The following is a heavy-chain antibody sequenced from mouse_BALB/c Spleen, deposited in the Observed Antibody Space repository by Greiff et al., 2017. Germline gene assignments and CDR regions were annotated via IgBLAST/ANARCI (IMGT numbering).Heavy chain of an antibody. D-gene: IGHD2-10*02. CDR1: GYTFTSYW. CDR2: IYPGNSDT. J-gene: IGHJ4*01. CDR3: TRRREYGYYAMDY. Sequence: EVKLVESGTVLARPGASVKMSCKASGYTFTSYWMHWVKQRPGQGLEWIGAIYPGNSDTSYNQKFKGKAKLTAVTSTSTAYMELSSLTNEDSAVYYCTRRREYGYYAMDYWGQGTSVTVSS. V-gene: IGHV1-5*01.